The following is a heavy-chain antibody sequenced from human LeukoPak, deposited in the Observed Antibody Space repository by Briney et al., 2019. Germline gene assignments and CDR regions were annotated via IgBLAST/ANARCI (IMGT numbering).Heavy chain of an antibody. J-gene: IGHJ4*02. V-gene: IGHV3-53*01. CDR2: IYSGGST. CDR3: ANSLNGWYYFDY. D-gene: IGHD6-19*01. Sequence: GGSLRRSCAASGFTVSSNYMSWVRQAPGKGLEGGSVIYSGGSTYYADSVKGRFTISRDNSKNTLYLQMNSLRAEDTAIYYCANSLNGWYYFDYWGPGTMVTVSS. CDR1: GFTVSSNY.